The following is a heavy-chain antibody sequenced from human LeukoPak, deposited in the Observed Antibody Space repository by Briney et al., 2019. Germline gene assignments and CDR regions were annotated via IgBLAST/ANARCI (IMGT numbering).Heavy chain of an antibody. CDR1: GGGSFTDYS. CDR2: VTHAAIL. J-gene: IGHJ4*02. D-gene: IGHD6-13*01. V-gene: IGHV4-34*01. Sequence: SETLSLTCAVSGGGSFTDYSWNWIRQSPGKGLEWVGEVTHAAILNYNPSLKGRIAISVDTSKNQVSLKLDSMTAADTAMYYCVRGRGEAAGLDHWGQGTLVTVSS. CDR3: VRGRGEAAGLDH.